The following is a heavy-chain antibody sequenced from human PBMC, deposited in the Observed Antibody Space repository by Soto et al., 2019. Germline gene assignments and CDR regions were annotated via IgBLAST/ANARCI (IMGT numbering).Heavy chain of an antibody. CDR3: ARASYGDYPDAFDI. Sequence: QVQLQQWGAGLLKPSETLSLTCAVYGGSFSGYYWSWIRQPPGKGLEWIGEINHSGSTNYNPSLKSRVTISVDTSKNQFSLKLRSVTAADTAVYYCARASYGDYPDAFDIWGQGTMVTVSS. J-gene: IGHJ3*02. CDR1: GGSFSGYY. V-gene: IGHV4-34*01. D-gene: IGHD4-17*01. CDR2: INHSGST.